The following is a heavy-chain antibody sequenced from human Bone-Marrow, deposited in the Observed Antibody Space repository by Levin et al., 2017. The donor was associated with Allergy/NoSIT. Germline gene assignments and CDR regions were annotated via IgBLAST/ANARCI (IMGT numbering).Heavy chain of an antibody. CDR2: ISNTGYSI. CDR3: ARDRSRAYSGSYYGYHSYGMDV. CDR1: RFSFSDYY. Sequence: PGGSLRLSCAASRFSFSDYYMSWIRHAPGKGLEWLSYISNTGYSIYYADSVQGRFTISRDNSKNSLFLQMNGLRVEDTAVYYCARDRSRAYSGSYYGYHSYGMDVWGQGTTVTVSS. V-gene: IGHV3-11*01. J-gene: IGHJ6*02. D-gene: IGHD1-26*01.